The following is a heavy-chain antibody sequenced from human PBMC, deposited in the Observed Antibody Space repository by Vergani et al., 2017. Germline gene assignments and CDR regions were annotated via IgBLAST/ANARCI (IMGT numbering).Heavy chain of an antibody. Sequence: QVQLVESGGGVVQPGGSLRLSCAASGFSFGSYGMHWVRVRQAPGKGLEWLAYLRYDGTTKQYADSVKGRFTISRDNSKNMLYLQMDSLRPEDTAMFYCVKDRGASIGFDDWGQGREVTVSS. CDR3: VKDRGASIGFDD. CDR2: LRYDGTTK. D-gene: IGHD2-2*01. CDR1: GFSFGSYG. V-gene: IGHV3-30*02. J-gene: IGHJ4*02.